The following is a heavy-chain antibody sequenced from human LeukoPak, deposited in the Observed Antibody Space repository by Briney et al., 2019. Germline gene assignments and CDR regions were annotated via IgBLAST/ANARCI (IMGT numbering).Heavy chain of an antibody. Sequence: SETLSLTCAVYGGSFSGYYWSWIRQPPGKGLEWIGEINHSGSTNYNPSLKSRVTISVDTSKNQFSLKLSSVTAADTAVYYCARLRAELVYASVLEIYYFDYWGQGTLVTVSS. CDR2: INHSGST. CDR1: GGSFSGYY. V-gene: IGHV4-34*01. D-gene: IGHD6-6*01. J-gene: IGHJ4*02. CDR3: ARLRAELVYASVLEIYYFDY.